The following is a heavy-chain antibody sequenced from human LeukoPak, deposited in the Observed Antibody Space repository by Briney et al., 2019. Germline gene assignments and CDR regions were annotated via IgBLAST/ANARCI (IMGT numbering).Heavy chain of an antibody. Sequence: ASVKASCKASGYTFTSYDINWVRQATGQGLEWMGWMNPNSGNTGYAQKFQGRVTMTRNTSISTAYMELSSLRSEDTAVYYCARGSIRKAAAAGYWGQGTLVTVSS. CDR2: MNPNSGNT. V-gene: IGHV1-8*01. CDR3: ARGSIRKAAAAGY. J-gene: IGHJ4*02. CDR1: GYTFTSYD. D-gene: IGHD6-13*01.